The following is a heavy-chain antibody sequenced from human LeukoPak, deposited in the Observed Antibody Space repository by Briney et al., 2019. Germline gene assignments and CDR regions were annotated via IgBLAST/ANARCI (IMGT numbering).Heavy chain of an antibody. CDR2: IHVDANEI. V-gene: IGHV3-30*02. J-gene: IGHJ4*02. CDR3: ARDKDCSTNNCYFYPSH. CDR1: GFIVSRNY. Sequence: PGGSLRLSCAASGFIVSRNYMSWVRQAPGKGLEWDSFIHVDANEIYYADSVKGRFTISRDSSKNTLHLQMNSLRPDDTAVYYCARDKDCSTNNCYFYPSHWGQGTLVTVSS. D-gene: IGHD2-2*01.